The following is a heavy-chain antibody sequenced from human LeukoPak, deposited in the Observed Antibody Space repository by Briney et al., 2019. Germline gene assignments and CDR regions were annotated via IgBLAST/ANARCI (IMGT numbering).Heavy chain of an antibody. CDR1: GFTFSSYA. J-gene: IGHJ4*02. V-gene: IGHV3-23*01. D-gene: IGHD6-19*01. Sequence: PGGSLRLSCVASGFTFSSYAMSWVRQAPGKGLEWVSGISGSGGSTYYADSVKGRFTISRDNSKNTLFLQMNSLRAEDTAVYYCAKETYSSGWYPDFDYWGQGTLVTVSS. CDR3: AKETYSSGWYPDFDY. CDR2: ISGSGGST.